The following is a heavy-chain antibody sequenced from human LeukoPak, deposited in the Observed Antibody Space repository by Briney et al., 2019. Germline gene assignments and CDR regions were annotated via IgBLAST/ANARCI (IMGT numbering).Heavy chain of an antibody. Sequence: GGSLRLSCAVSVLTFRNAGMNWVRQAPGKGLEWVAIIWYDGSNVYYGDSVKGRFIISRDDSRNTLYLQMNSLRAEDTAVYFCGRPRGAYSTSWIDYWGQGTLVTVSS. J-gene: IGHJ4*02. CDR3: GRPRGAYSTSWIDY. CDR2: IWYDGSNV. V-gene: IGHV3-33*01. CDR1: VLTFRNAG. D-gene: IGHD6-13*01.